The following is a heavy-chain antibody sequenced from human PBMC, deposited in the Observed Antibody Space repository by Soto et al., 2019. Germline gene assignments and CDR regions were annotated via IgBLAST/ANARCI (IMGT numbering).Heavy chain of an antibody. CDR3: ARVHSTLRYFDWLARNNWCDP. CDR2: INAGNGNT. CDR1: GYTFTSYA. Sequence: QVQLVQSGAEVKKPGASVKVSCKASGYTFTSYAMHWVRQAPGQRLEWMGWINAGNGNTKYSQKFQGRVTITRDTSASTAYMELSSLRSEDTAVYYCARVHSTLRYFDWLARNNWCDPWGQGTLVTVSS. J-gene: IGHJ5*02. D-gene: IGHD3-9*01. V-gene: IGHV1-3*01.